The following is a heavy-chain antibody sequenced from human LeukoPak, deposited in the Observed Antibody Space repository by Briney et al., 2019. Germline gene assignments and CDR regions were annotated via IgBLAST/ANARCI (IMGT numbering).Heavy chain of an antibody. V-gene: IGHV4-59*08. CDR2: IYYSGTT. CDR1: GGSISSYY. D-gene: IGHD4-17*01. Sequence: SETLSLTCTVSGGSISSYYWSWIRQPPGKGLEWIGYIYYSGTTNYNPSLKSRVTISVDTSKNQFSLKLSSVTATDTAVYYCARHTSYGGNSAFGDWGQGTLVTVSS. J-gene: IGHJ4*02. CDR3: ARHTSYGGNSAFGD.